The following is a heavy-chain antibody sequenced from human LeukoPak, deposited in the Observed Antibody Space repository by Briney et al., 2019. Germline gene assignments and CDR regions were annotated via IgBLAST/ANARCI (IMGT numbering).Heavy chain of an antibody. D-gene: IGHD3-3*01. CDR1: GGSFSGYY. J-gene: IGHJ6*02. Sequence: SETLSLTCAVYGGSFSGYYWSWIRQPPGKGLEWIGEINHSGSTNYNPSLKSRVTISVDTSKNQFSLKLSSVTAADTAVYYCARHCRTNYDFWGDQKYYYYGMDVWGQGTTVTVSS. CDR3: ARHCRTNYDFWGDQKYYYYGMDV. V-gene: IGHV4-34*01. CDR2: INHSGST.